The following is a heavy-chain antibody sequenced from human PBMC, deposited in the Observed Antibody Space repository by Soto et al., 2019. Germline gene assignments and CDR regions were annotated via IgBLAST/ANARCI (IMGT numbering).Heavy chain of an antibody. CDR2: INHSGST. V-gene: IGHV4-34*01. D-gene: IGHD3-10*01. CDR1: GGSLSGYY. Sequence: SETLSLTCAVYGGSLSGYYWSWIRQPPGKGLEWIGEINHSGSTNYNPSLKSRVTISVDTSKNQFSLKLSSVTAADTAVYYCARSYGSGSYPLYYFDYWGQGTLVTVSS. J-gene: IGHJ4*02. CDR3: ARSYGSGSYPLYYFDY.